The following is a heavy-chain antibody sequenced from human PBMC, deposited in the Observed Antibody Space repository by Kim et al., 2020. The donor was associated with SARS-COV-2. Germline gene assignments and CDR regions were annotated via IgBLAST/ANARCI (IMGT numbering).Heavy chain of an antibody. D-gene: IGHD6-19*01. Sequence: GGSLRLSCAASGFTFSSYSMNWVRQAPGKGLEWVSSISSSSSYIYYADSVKGRFTISRDNAKNSLYLQMNSLRAEDTAVYYCARDPLEVSIAVAPYGMDVWGQGTTVTVSS. J-gene: IGHJ6*02. CDR2: ISSSSSYI. CDR3: ARDPLEVSIAVAPYGMDV. V-gene: IGHV3-21*01. CDR1: GFTFSSYS.